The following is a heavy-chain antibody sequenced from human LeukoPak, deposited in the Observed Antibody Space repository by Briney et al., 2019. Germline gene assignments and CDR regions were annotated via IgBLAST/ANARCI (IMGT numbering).Heavy chain of an antibody. J-gene: IGHJ5*01. Sequence: GVSVKVSCKASGYTFTSYYMHWVRQAPGQGLEWMGLINPSGGSASYAQKFQGRVTMTRDMSTSTVYMELSSLRYEDTAVYYCARGEWFDYWGQGALVTVSS. CDR1: GYTFTSYY. CDR2: INPSGGSA. D-gene: IGHD1-26*01. CDR3: ARGEWFDY. V-gene: IGHV1-46*01.